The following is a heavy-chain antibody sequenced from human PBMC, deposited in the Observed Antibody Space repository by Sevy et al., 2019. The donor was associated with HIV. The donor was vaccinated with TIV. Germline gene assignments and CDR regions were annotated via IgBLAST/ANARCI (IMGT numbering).Heavy chain of an antibody. D-gene: IGHD6-19*01. CDR1: GYTFTCYD. J-gene: IGHJ6*02. Sequence: ASVKVSCKASGYTFTCYDINWVRQATGQGLEWMGWMNPNSGNIGYAQRFQGRVTMTRNTSISTAYMELSSLRSEDTAVYYCARGDRLQWLAPSGMDVWGQGTTVTVSS. V-gene: IGHV1-8*01. CDR2: MNPNSGNI. CDR3: ARGDRLQWLAPSGMDV.